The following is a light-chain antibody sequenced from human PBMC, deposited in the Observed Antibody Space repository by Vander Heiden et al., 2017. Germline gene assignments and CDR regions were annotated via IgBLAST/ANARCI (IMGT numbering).Light chain of an antibody. Sequence: DIQMTHSPSSVSASVGDRVTITCRASQDIMTYVAWFQHRPGKAPQSLIYDASSLQTGVPSKFSGGGSGTDFTLTISSLQPEDIATYYCQQYHTYPLTFGQGTRLEIK. V-gene: IGKV1-16*02. CDR2: DAS. J-gene: IGKJ5*01. CDR1: QDIMTY. CDR3: QQYHTYPLT.